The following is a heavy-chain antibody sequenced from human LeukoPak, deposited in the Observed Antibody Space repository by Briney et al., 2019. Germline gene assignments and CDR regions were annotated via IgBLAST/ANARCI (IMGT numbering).Heavy chain of an antibody. V-gene: IGHV4-39*01. CDR2: IYYSGST. Sequence: SETLSLTCTVSGGSISSSSYYWGWIRQPPGKGLEWIGSIYYSGSTYYNPSLKSRVTISVDTSKNQFSLDLSSVTAADTAVYYCARHATVTSFTFAYWGQGILVTVSS. CDR3: ARHATVTSFTFAY. CDR1: GGSISSSSYY. D-gene: IGHD4-17*01. J-gene: IGHJ4*01.